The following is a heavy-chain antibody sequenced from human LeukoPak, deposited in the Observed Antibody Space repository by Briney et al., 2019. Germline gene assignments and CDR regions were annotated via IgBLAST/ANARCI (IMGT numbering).Heavy chain of an antibody. CDR3: ARGPQQLWLSYYYYYGMDV. J-gene: IGHJ6*02. V-gene: IGHV1-8*01. D-gene: IGHD5-18*01. CDR2: MNPNSGNT. Sequence: ASVNVSCKASGYTFTSYDINWVRQATGQGLEWVGWMNPNSGNTGYAQKFQGRVTMTRNTSISTAYMELSSLRSEDTAVYYCARGPQQLWLSYYYYYGMDVWGQGTTVTVSS. CDR1: GYTFTSYD.